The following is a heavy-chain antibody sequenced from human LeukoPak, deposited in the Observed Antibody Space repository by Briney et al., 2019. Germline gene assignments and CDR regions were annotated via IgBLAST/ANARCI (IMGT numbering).Heavy chain of an antibody. J-gene: IGHJ4*02. D-gene: IGHD4-17*01. CDR2: ISSSSSYI. V-gene: IGHV3-21*01. CDR3: ARDDDYGDYSPFDY. Sequence: GGPLRLSCAASGFTFSSYAMSWVRQAPGKGLEWVSSISSSSSYIYYADSVKGRFTISRDNAKNSLYLQMNSLRAEDTAVYYCARDDDYGDYSPFDYWGQGTLVTVSS. CDR1: GFTFSSYA.